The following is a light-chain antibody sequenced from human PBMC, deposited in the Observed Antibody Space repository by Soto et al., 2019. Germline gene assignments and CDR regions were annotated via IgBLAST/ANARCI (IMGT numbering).Light chain of an antibody. V-gene: IGKV3-15*01. CDR1: QSVRSN. J-gene: IGKJ2*01. Sequence: EIVMTQSPATLSVSPGERATLSCRASQSVRSNLAWYQQKPGQAPRLLIYGASTRATAIPARFSGSGSGTEFTLTISSLQSEDFAVYYCQQYNNWPPKHTFGQGTKLEIK. CDR3: QQYNNWPPKHT. CDR2: GAS.